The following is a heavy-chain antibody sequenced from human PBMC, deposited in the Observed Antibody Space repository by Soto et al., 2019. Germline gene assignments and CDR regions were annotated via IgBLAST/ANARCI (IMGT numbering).Heavy chain of an antibody. CDR1: GGSISSGDYY. J-gene: IGHJ5*02. CDR2: IYYTGST. CDR3: ARVGYCSGDTCYLAWFDP. D-gene: IGHD2-15*01. V-gene: IGHV4-30-4*01. Sequence: QVQLQESGPEPVKPSQTLSLSCSVSGGSISSGDYYWSWIRQPPGKGLEWIGYIYYTGSTYYNPSLKSRVTISVDTSKNQFSLNLSSVTAADTAVYYCARVGYCSGDTCYLAWFDPWGRGTQVTVSS.